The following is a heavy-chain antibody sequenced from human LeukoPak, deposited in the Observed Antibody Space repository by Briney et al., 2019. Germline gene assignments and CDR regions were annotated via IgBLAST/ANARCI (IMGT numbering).Heavy chain of an antibody. Sequence: GGSLRLSCAASGFTFSSYWMHWVRQAPGKGLVWVSRINTDGSSTSYADSVKGRFTISRDNAKNTLYLQMNSLRAEDTAVYYCARGDTSRITIFGVATRDYYMDVWGKGTTVTVSS. V-gene: IGHV3-74*01. CDR3: ARGDTSRITIFGVATRDYYMDV. D-gene: IGHD3-3*01. CDR1: GFTFSSYW. J-gene: IGHJ6*03. CDR2: INTDGSST.